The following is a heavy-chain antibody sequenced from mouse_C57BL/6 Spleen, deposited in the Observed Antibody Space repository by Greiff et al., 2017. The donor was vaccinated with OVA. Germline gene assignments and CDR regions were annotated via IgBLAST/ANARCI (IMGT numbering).Heavy chain of an antibody. D-gene: IGHD1-1*01. V-gene: IGHV1-18*01. CDR3: ARRGYYYGSSYAMDY. CDR2: INPNNGGT. CDR1: GYTFTDYN. J-gene: IGHJ4*01. Sequence: EVQLQQSGPELVKPGASVKIPCTASGYTFTDYNMDWVKQSHGKSLEWIGDINPNNGGTIYNQKFKGKATLTGDKSSSTAYIELRSLTSEDTAVYYCARRGYYYGSSYAMDYWGQGTSVTVSS.